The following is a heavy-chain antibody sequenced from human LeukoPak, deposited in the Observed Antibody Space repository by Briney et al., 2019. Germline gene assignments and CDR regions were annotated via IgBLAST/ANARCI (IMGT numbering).Heavy chain of an antibody. CDR3: ARARIYGGGFDP. Sequence: GGSLRLSCAASGFTFSSYSMSWVRQGPGKGLEWVSSISSSSTYKYYAGSVKGRFTISRDNAKNSLYLQMNSLRAEDTAVYYCARARIYGGGFDPWGQGTLVTVSS. CDR1: GFTFSSYS. D-gene: IGHD3-16*01. V-gene: IGHV3-21*01. CDR2: ISSSSTYK. J-gene: IGHJ5*02.